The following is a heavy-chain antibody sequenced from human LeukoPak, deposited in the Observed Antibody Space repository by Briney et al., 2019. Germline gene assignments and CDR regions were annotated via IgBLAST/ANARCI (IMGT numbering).Heavy chain of an antibody. CDR1: GGSLSSNGYY. J-gene: IGHJ4*02. CDR2: IYYSGGT. D-gene: IGHD1-1*01. V-gene: IGHV4-39*07. Sequence: SETLSLTCTVSGGSLSSNGYYWAWFRQPPGKGLEWIGSIYYSGGTYYNPSLKSRVTISIDTSKNQFSLKLRSVTAADTAVHYCARDGNALWGQGTLVTVSS. CDR3: ARDGNAL.